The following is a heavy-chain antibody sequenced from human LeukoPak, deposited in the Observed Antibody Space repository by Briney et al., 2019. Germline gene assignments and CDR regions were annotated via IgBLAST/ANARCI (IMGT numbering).Heavy chain of an antibody. CDR3: ARGPYDPAELDY. Sequence: SETLSLTCTVSGGSVSSGSYYWSWIRQPPGKGLEWIGYIYYSGSTNYNPSLKSRVTISVDTSKNQFSLKLSSVTAADTAVYYCARGPYDPAELDYWGQGTLVTVSS. J-gene: IGHJ4*02. CDR2: IYYSGST. CDR1: GGSVSSGSYY. D-gene: IGHD1-26*01. V-gene: IGHV4-61*01.